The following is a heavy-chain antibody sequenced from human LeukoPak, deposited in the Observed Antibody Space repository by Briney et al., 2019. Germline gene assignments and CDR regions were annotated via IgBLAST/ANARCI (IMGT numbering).Heavy chain of an antibody. CDR2: IYTSGST. CDR1: GGSISSGSYY. Sequence: SQTLSLTCTVSGGSISSGSYYWSWIRQPAGKGLEWIGRIYTSGSTNYNPSLKSRVTISVDTSKNQFSLKLSSVTAADTAVYYCASVDTAMGTNYFDYWGQGTLVTVSS. D-gene: IGHD5-18*01. CDR3: ASVDTAMGTNYFDY. V-gene: IGHV4-61*02. J-gene: IGHJ4*02.